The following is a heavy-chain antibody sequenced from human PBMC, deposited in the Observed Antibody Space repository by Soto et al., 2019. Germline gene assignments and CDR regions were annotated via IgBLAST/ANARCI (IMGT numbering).Heavy chain of an antibody. CDR3: ARDTPSSGWFDY. CDR1: EGTFSSYA. D-gene: IGHD6-19*01. V-gene: IGHV1-69*13. Sequence: SVKVSCKASEGTFSSYAISWVRQAPGQGLEWMGGIIPIFGTANYAQKFQGRVTITADESTSTAYMELSSLRSEDTAVYYCARDTPSSGWFDYWGQGTLVTVSS. J-gene: IGHJ4*02. CDR2: IIPIFGTA.